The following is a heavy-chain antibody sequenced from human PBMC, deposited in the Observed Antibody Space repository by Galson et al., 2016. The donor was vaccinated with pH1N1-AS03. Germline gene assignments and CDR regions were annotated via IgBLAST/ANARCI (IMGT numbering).Heavy chain of an antibody. J-gene: IGHJ6*01. D-gene: IGHD2-15*01. Sequence: PALVKPTQTLTLTCAFSGFSLTTRGVGVGWIRQPPGKALEWLALIYWDDAKRYSPSLTSRLTITRDISTNRVVLTMTHMDPVTTATYYWAHSGPPLPKEKNCSGGNCYYYHGMDVWGQGTTVTVSS. CDR3: AHSGPPLPKEKNCSGGNCYYYHGMDV. V-gene: IGHV2-5*02. CDR1: GFSLTTRGVG. CDR2: IYWDDAK.